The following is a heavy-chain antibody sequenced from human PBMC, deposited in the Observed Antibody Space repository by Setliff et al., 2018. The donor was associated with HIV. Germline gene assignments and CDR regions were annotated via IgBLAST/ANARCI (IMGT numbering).Heavy chain of an antibody. D-gene: IGHD3-22*01. CDR2: IDPSDFYT. Sequence: PGESLKISCKGSGYTFTSYWIGWVRQMPGKGLEWMGRIDPSDFYTSYSPSFQGQVTISVDKSINTAYLQWNSLKASDTAMYYCARSLCYYDSCGYYYNYWGQGTLVTVSS. CDR3: ARSLCYYDSCGYYYNY. CDR1: GYTFTSYW. J-gene: IGHJ4*02. V-gene: IGHV5-10-1*04.